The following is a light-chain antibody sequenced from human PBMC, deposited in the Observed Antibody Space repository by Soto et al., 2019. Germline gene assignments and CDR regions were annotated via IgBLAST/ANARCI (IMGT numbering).Light chain of an antibody. CDR1: SSDVGAYIY. CDR3: CSYAGSYTHV. Sequence: QSVLTQPRSVSGSPGQSVTFSCTGTSSDVGAYIYVSWYQQQPGKAPKLIIYDVIKRPSGVPDRFSGSKSGNTASLTISGLQAEDEADYYCCSYAGSYTHVFGTGTKVTVL. CDR2: DVI. J-gene: IGLJ1*01. V-gene: IGLV2-11*01.